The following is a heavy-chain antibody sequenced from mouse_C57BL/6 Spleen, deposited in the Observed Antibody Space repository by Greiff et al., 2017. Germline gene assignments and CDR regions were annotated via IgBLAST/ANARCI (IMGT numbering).Heavy chain of an antibody. CDR2: INPYNGGT. CDR3: ARPITTVPFDY. Sequence: VQLKESGPVLVKPGASVKMSCKASGYTFTDYYMNWVKQSHGKSLEWIGVINPYNGGTSYNQKFKGKATLTVDKSSSTAYMELNSLTSEDSAVYYCARPITTVPFDYWGQGTTLTVSS. V-gene: IGHV1-19*01. J-gene: IGHJ2*01. CDR1: GYTFTDYY. D-gene: IGHD1-1*01.